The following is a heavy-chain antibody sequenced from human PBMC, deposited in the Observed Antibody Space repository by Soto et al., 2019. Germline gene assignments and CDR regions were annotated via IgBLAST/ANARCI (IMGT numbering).Heavy chain of an antibody. Sequence: SETLSLTCTVSGGSISSSSYYWGWIRQPPGKGLEWIGSIYYSGSTYYNPSLKSRVTISVDTSKNQFSLKLSSVTAADTAVYYCARPKSVRGVLQYYYGMDVWGQGTTVTVSS. D-gene: IGHD3-10*02. CDR3: ARPKSVRGVLQYYYGMDV. CDR1: GGSISSSSYY. CDR2: IYYSGST. J-gene: IGHJ6*02. V-gene: IGHV4-39*01.